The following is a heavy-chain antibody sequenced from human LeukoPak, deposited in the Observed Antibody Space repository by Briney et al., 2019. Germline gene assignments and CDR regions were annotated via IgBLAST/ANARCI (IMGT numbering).Heavy chain of an antibody. CDR3: ASAMVPWYFDY. J-gene: IGHJ4*02. CDR2: IYPGDSDT. D-gene: IGHD3-10*01. V-gene: IGHV5-51*01. Sequence: GESLKISCKGSGYSFTSYWLGWVRQLPGKGLEWMGIIYPGDSDTRYSPSFQGQVTISADKSISTAYLQWSSLKASDTAMYYCASAMVPWYFDYWGQGTLVTVSS. CDR1: GYSFTSYW.